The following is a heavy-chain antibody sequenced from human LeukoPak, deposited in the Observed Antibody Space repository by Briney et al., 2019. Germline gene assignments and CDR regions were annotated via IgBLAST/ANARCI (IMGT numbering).Heavy chain of an antibody. Sequence: GGSLRVSCAASGFTFSSYSMNRVRQAPGKGLEWVSSISSSSSYIYYADSVKGRFTISRDNAKNSLYLQMNSLRAEDTAVYYCARDLGGWVFDYWGQGTLVTVSS. CDR2: ISSSSSYI. D-gene: IGHD2-15*01. V-gene: IGHV3-21*01. CDR3: ARDLGGWVFDY. CDR1: GFTFSSYS. J-gene: IGHJ4*02.